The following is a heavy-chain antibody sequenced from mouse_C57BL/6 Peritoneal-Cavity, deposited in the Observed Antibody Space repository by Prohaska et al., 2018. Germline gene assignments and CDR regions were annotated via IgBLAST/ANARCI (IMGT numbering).Heavy chain of an antibody. J-gene: IGHJ1*03. CDR3: TSPNRDWYFEV. CDR1: GIDFSRYW. CDR2: INPDSSTI. V-gene: IGHV4-1*01. Sequence: EVKLLQSGGGLVQPGGSLKLSCAASGIDFSRYWMSWVRRAPGKGLEWIGEINPDSSTINYAPSLKDKFIISRDNAKNTLYRQMSKVRSEDTGLYYCTSPNRDWYFEVRGTGTTVNV.